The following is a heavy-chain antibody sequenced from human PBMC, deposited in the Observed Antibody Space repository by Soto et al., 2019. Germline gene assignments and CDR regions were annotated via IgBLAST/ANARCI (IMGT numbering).Heavy chain of an antibody. Sequence: SGPTLVNPTQTLTLTCTFSGFSLSTSGMCVSWIRQPPGKALEWLALIDWDDDKYYSTSLKTRLTISKDTSKNQVVLTMTNMDPVDTATYYCARIRSGWSRYYFDYWGQGTLVTVSS. CDR3: ARIRSGWSRYYFDY. V-gene: IGHV2-70*01. CDR1: GFSLSTSGMC. CDR2: IDWDDDK. D-gene: IGHD6-19*01. J-gene: IGHJ4*02.